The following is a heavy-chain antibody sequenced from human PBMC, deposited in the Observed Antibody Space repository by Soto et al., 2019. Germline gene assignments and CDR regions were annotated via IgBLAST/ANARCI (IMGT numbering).Heavy chain of an antibody. J-gene: IGHJ4*02. D-gene: IGHD3-3*02. CDR1: GGTFSSYA. Sequence: QVQLVQSGAEVKKPGSSVKVSCKASGGTFSSYAISWVRQAPGQGLEWMGGIIPVFGIANSAQKFQGRVTITADESTTTAYMEWSSLRSEDTAVYYCASQHLAGYFFDFWGQGTLVTVSS. CDR3: ASQHLAGYFFDF. V-gene: IGHV1-69*01. CDR2: IIPVFGIA.